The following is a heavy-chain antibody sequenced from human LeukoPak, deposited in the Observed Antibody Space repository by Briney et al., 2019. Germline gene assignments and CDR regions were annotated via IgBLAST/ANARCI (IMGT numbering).Heavy chain of an antibody. CDR2: IYPGDSDT. Sequence: GESLKISCKGSGYSLTSYWIGWVRQMPGKGLEWMGIIYPGDSDTRYSPSFQGQVTISADKSISTAYLQWSSLKASDTAMYYCARDILTGFDAFDIWDQGTMVTVSS. D-gene: IGHD3-9*01. V-gene: IGHV5-51*01. CDR1: GYSLTSYW. CDR3: ARDILTGFDAFDI. J-gene: IGHJ3*02.